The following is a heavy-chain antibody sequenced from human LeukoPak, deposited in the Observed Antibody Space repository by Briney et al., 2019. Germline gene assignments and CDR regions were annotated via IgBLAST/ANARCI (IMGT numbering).Heavy chain of an antibody. CDR2: IYHSGST. J-gene: IGHJ3*02. V-gene: IGHV4-4*02. D-gene: IGHD3-3*01. CDR3: ATWEFGYDFWSGYSGAFDI. CDR1: GGSISSSSW. Sequence: NPSETLSLTCAVSGGSISSSSWWSWVRQPPGKGLEWIGEIYHSGSTNYNPSLKSRVTISVDKSKNQFSLKLSSVTAADTAVYYCATWEFGYDFWSGYSGAFDIWGQGTMVTVSS.